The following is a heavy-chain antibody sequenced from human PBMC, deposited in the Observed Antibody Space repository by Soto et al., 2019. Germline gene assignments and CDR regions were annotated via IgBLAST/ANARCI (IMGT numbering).Heavy chain of an antibody. CDR3: AKSGYSGYDYPLNYYYYYGMDV. V-gene: IGHV3-23*01. D-gene: IGHD5-12*01. Sequence: GSLRLSCAASGFTFSSYAMSWVRQAPGKGLEWVSAISGSGGSTYYADSVKGRFTISRDNSKNTLYLQMNSLRAEDTAVYYCAKSGYSGYDYPLNYYYYYGMDVWGQGTTVTV. CDR1: GFTFSSYA. J-gene: IGHJ6*02. CDR2: ISGSGGST.